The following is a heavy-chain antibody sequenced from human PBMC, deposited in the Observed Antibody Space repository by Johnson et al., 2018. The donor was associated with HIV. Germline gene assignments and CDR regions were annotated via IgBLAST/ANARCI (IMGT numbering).Heavy chain of an antibody. J-gene: IGHJ3*02. V-gene: IGHV3-30*04. CDR1: GFTFSSYA. D-gene: IGHD2/OR15-2a*01. Sequence: VQLVESGGGVVQPGRSLRLSCAASGFTFSSYAMHWVRQAPGKGLEWVAVISYDGSNKYYADSVKGRFTISRDNAKNSLYLQMNSLRAEDTAVYYCARGVGYYSHDAFDIWGQGTMVTVSS. CDR3: ARGVGYYSHDAFDI. CDR2: ISYDGSNK.